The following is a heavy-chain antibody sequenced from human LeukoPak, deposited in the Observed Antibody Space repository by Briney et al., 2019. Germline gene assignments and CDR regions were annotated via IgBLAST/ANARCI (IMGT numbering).Heavy chain of an antibody. Sequence: GMSLRLSCATSGFTFSRYGLHWVRQAPGKGLEWVAVIWYDGSKEYYADSVKGRFTISRDNSKNTMYLQMNSLRAEDRAVYYCARDIWFGDFRYFDYWGQGTLVTASS. J-gene: IGHJ4*02. CDR1: GFTFSRYG. CDR3: ARDIWFGDFRYFDY. V-gene: IGHV3-33*01. CDR2: IWYDGSKE. D-gene: IGHD3-10*01.